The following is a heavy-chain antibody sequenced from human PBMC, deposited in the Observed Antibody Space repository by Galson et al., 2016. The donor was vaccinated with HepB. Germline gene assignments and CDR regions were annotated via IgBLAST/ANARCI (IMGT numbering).Heavy chain of an antibody. CDR3: ARDLLPSDVGGDYASLGF. CDR2: LIPIFGTP. D-gene: IGHD4-17*01. CDR1: GDTFSSYA. V-gene: IGHV1-69*13. J-gene: IGHJ4*01. Sequence: SVKVSCKASGDTFSSYAMSWVRQAPGQGLEWMGGLIPIFGTPNYAQKFQGRVTITANASTTTFYLELSSLTSEDTAVYFCARDLLPSDVGGDYASLGFWGQGTLVTVSS.